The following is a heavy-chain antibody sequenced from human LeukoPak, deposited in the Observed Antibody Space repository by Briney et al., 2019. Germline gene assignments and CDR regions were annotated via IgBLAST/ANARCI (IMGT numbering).Heavy chain of an antibody. CDR3: ARDWGIAAAGTANWFDP. V-gene: IGHV1-24*01. D-gene: IGHD6-13*01. CDR2: FDPEDGET. J-gene: IGHJ5*02. Sequence: ASVKVSCKVSGYTLTELSMHWVRQAPGKGLEWMGGFDPEDGETIYAQKFQGRVTITRNTSISTAYMELSSLRSEDTAVYYCARDWGIAAAGTANWFDPWGQGTLVTVSS. CDR1: GYTLTELS.